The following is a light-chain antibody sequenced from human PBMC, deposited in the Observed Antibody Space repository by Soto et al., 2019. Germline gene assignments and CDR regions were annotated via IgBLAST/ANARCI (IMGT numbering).Light chain of an antibody. CDR3: QQRSNWPPRFT. V-gene: IGKV3-11*01. CDR1: QSVSYY. J-gene: IGKJ3*01. CDR2: DAS. Sequence: EIVLTQSPATLSLSPGERATLSCRASQSVSYYLAWCQQKPGQAPRLLIYDASNRATGIPARFSGSGSGTDFTLTISSLEPEDFAVYYCQQRSNWPPRFTYGPGTKVDIK.